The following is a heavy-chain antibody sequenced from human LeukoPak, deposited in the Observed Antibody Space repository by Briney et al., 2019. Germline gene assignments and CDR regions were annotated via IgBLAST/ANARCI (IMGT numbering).Heavy chain of an antibody. CDR1: GFTFTSHN. D-gene: IGHD3-10*01. Sequence: GGSLRLSCAGSGFTFTSHNMIWDRQAPGKGLEWVSSISSSSSYIYYADSVRGRFAISRDNAKNSLYLQMNSLRAEDTAVYFCARVLYGSGTYPDYWGPGTLVTVSS. CDR2: ISSSSSYI. V-gene: IGHV3-21*06. CDR3: ARVLYGSGTYPDY. J-gene: IGHJ4*02.